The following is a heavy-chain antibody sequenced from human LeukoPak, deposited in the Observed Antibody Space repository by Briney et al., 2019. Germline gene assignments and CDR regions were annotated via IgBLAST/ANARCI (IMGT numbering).Heavy chain of an antibody. CDR3: ARKPFYCRSTSCRIAAAGVTHFDY. CDR1: GGFFSGYY. V-gene: IGHV4-34*01. D-gene: IGHD2-2*01. CDR2: SNHSGST. Sequence: PSETLPLTCAVYGGFFSGYYWSWIRQPPGKGLEWIGESNHSGSTNYNPSLKSRVTISVDTSKNQFSLKLSSVTAADTAVYYCARKPFYCRSTSCRIAAAGVTHFDYWGQGTLVTVSS. J-gene: IGHJ4*02.